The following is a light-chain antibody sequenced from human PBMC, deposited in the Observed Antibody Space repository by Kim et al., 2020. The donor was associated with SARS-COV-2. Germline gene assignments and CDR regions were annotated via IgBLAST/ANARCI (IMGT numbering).Light chain of an antibody. J-gene: IGKJ2*01. CDR1: QGISNY. CDR3: QKYNSAPNT. Sequence: SASVGDRVNITCRASQGISNYLAWYQQKPGKVPKLLIYSASTSQSGVPSRFSGSGSGTDFTLTISSLQPEDVATYYCQKYNSAPNTFGQGTKLE. V-gene: IGKV1-27*01. CDR2: SAS.